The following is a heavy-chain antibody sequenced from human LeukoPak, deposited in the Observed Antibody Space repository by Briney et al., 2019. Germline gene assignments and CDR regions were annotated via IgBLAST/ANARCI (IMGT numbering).Heavy chain of an antibody. D-gene: IGHD3-9*01. CDR2: IYHSGST. Sequence: PSETLSLTCTVSGGSISSGGYYWSWIRQPPGKGLEWIGYIYHSGSTYYNPSLKSRVTMSVDTSKNQFSLKLSSVTAADTAVYYCARVTRDILTGYPHYFDYWGQGTLVTVSS. CDR1: GGSISSGGYY. CDR3: ARVTRDILTGYPHYFDY. V-gene: IGHV4-30-2*01. J-gene: IGHJ4*02.